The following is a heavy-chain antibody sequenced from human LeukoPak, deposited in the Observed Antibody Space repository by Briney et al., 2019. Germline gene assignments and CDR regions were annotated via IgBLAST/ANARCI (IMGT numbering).Heavy chain of an antibody. J-gene: IGHJ4*02. CDR2: ISYDGSNK. CDR3: AREPAANSDFDY. Sequence: GGSLRLSCAASGFTFSSYTMHWVRQAPGKGLEWVAVISYDGSNKYYADSVKGRFTISRDNSKNTLYLQMNSLRAEDTAVYYCAREPAANSDFDYWGQGTLVTVSS. D-gene: IGHD1-1*01. CDR1: GFTFSSYT. V-gene: IGHV3-30*04.